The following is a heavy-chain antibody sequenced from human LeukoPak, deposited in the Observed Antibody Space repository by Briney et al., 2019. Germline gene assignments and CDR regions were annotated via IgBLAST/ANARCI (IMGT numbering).Heavy chain of an antibody. V-gene: IGHV1-2*02. CDR2: INPNSGGT. CDR1: GYTFTGYY. CDR3: ARDRYDSYSSGSQPDY. J-gene: IGHJ4*02. D-gene: IGHD3-10*01. Sequence: ASVKVSCKASGYTFTGYYMHWVRQAPGQGLEWMGWINPNSGGTNYAQKFQGRVTMTRDTSISTAYMELSRLRSDDTAVYYCARDRYDSYSSGSQPDYWGQGTLVTVSS.